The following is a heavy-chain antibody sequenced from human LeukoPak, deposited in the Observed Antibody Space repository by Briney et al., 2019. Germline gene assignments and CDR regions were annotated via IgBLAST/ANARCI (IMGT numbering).Heavy chain of an antibody. D-gene: IGHD1-26*01. J-gene: IGHJ4*02. CDR3: ATGTSGSYYVGIVRPIDY. Sequence: ASVTVSCKVSVYTLTQLPIHWVRQAPGKGLEWMGGFDPDDGETVYAQMFQGRVTMTEDTSSDTASMELSSLRSEDTAVYYCATGTSGSYYVGIVRPIDYWGQGTLVTVSS. CDR2: FDPDDGET. CDR1: VYTLTQLP. V-gene: IGHV1-24*01.